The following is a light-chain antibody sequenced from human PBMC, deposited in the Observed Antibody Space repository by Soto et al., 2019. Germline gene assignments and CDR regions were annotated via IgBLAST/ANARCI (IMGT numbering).Light chain of an antibody. V-gene: IGLV2-8*01. CDR2: GVS. CDR1: SSDVGGYNS. CDR3: SSYAGRNNAVV. J-gene: IGLJ2*01. Sequence: QSALTQPPSASGSPGQSVTISCTGTSSDVGGYNSVSWYQQHPGKAPKLMIYGVSTRPSGVPDRFSGSKSGNTASLTVSWLQAEDEADYYCSSYAGRNNAVVFGGGTQLTVL.